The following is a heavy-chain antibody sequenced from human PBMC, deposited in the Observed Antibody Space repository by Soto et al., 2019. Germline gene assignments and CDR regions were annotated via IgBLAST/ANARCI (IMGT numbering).Heavy chain of an antibody. CDR3: ASSSFLRSGDLFHGLDV. D-gene: IGHD3-10*01. CDR1: GTSISSSDYY. CDR2: IYYTGMT. V-gene: IGHV4-39*01. Sequence: PSETLSLTCTVSGTSISSSDYYWGWIRQPPGKGLEWITSIYYTGMTYYNPSLKSRVTISVDRSKNQLSLKLTSVTAEDTALYFCASSSFLRSGDLFHGLDVWGQGTTVTVSS. J-gene: IGHJ6*02.